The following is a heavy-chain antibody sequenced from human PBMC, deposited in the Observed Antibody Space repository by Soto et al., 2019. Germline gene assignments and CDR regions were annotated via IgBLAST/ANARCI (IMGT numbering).Heavy chain of an antibody. CDR1: GFTFSSYA. CDR3: AKDGTSIVGATTLLDY. J-gene: IGHJ4*02. V-gene: IGHV3-23*01. D-gene: IGHD1-26*01. Sequence: GGSLRLSCAASGFTFSSYAMSWVRQAPGKGLEWVSAISGSGGSTYYADSVKGRFTISRDNSKNTLYLQMNSLRAEDTAVYYCAKDGTSIVGATTLLDYWGQGTLVTVSS. CDR2: ISGSGGST.